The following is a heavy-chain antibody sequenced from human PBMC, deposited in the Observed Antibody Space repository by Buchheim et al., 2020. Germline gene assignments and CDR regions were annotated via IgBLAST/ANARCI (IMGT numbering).Heavy chain of an antibody. J-gene: IGHJ4*02. CDR2: LTISGDFP. D-gene: IGHD5-24*01. CDR1: GFTFSGAA. Sequence: EVYLVESGGGLVQPGGSLRLSCEASGFTFSGAARAWVRQAPGKGLEWVSSLTISGDFPYYADSVRGRFSISRDNSKNTLYLQMNNLRAADTAVYSCAKEVRPNYFWGQGT. V-gene: IGHV3-23*04. CDR3: AKEVRPNYF.